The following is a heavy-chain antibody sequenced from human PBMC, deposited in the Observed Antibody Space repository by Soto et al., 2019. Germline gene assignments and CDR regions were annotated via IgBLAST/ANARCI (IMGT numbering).Heavy chain of an antibody. CDR3: ARGLGYCSGGSCNHFDY. CDR1: GYTFTSYD. Sequence: QVQLVQSGAEVKKPGASVKVSCKASGYTFTSYDINWVRQATGQGLEWMGWMNPNSGNTGYAQKFQGRVTMTRNTSISTAYMELGSLRSEDTAVYYCARGLGYCSGGSCNHFDYWGQGTLVTVSS. D-gene: IGHD2-15*01. V-gene: IGHV1-8*01. J-gene: IGHJ4*02. CDR2: MNPNSGNT.